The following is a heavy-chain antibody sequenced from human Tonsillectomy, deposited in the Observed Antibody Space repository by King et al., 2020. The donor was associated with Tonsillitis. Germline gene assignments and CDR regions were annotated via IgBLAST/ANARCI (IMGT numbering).Heavy chain of an antibody. Sequence: VQLVESGGGVVQPGRSLRLSCAASGFTFSPYAMHWVRQAPGKGLEWVALISYDGSKKYYADSVKGRFTNSRDNSKNTLYLQMNSLRAEDTAVYYCARARRLGNAFDIWGQGTMVIVSS. CDR1: GFTFSPYA. V-gene: IGHV3-30*01. D-gene: IGHD7-27*01. J-gene: IGHJ3*02. CDR2: ISYDGSKK. CDR3: ARARRLGNAFDI.